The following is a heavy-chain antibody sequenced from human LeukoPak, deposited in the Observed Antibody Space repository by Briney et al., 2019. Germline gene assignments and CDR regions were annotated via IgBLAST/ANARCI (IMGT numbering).Heavy chain of an antibody. D-gene: IGHD4-17*01. J-gene: IGHJ4*02. Sequence: SETLSLTCTVSGGSISSSSYYWGWIRQPPGKGLEWIGSIYYSGSTYYNPSLKSRVTISVDTSKNQFSLKLSSVTAADTAVYYCARGARDSNDYDSDATDKYYFDYWGQGTLVTVSS. CDR3: ARGARDSNDYDSDATDKYYFDY. V-gene: IGHV4-39*01. CDR2: IYYSGST. CDR1: GGSISSSSYY.